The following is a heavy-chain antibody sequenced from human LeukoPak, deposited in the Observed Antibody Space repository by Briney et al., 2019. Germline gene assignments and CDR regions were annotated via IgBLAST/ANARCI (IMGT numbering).Heavy chain of an antibody. J-gene: IGHJ4*02. D-gene: IGHD2-2*02. CDR3: AKAPVEYCSSTSCYTFDY. Sequence: GGSLRLSCAASGFTFSSYAMSWVRQAPGKGLEWVSAISGSGGSTYYADSVKGRFTISRDNSKNTLYPQMNSLRAEDTAVYYCAKAPVEYCSSTSCYTFDYWGQGTLVTVSS. CDR1: GFTFSSYA. V-gene: IGHV3-23*01. CDR2: ISGSGGST.